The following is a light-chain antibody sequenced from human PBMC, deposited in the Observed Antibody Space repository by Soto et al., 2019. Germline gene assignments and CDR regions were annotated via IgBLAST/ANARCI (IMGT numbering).Light chain of an antibody. CDR3: QQYNGYSRT. CDR2: DVS. CDR1: QSIGDS. Sequence: DIQMTQSPPTLSASVGDRVTITCRASQSIGDSLAWYQQKPGKAPYLLISDVSSLERGVPSRFSGSGSGTEFTLTISSMQPDDFATFYCQQYNGYSRTFGQGTKVDI. J-gene: IGKJ1*01. V-gene: IGKV1-5*01.